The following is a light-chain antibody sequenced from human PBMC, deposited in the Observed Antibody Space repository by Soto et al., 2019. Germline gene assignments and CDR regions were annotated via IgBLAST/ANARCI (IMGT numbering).Light chain of an antibody. CDR2: AAS. CDR3: QQSYSTPIT. CDR1: QSISSY. J-gene: IGKJ5*01. V-gene: IGKV1-39*01. Sequence: DIQMTQSPSSLSASVGDRVTITCRASQSISSYLDWYQQKPGQAPKLLIYAASSLQSGVPARFSGSGSGTDFTLTISRLQPEDFATYYCQQSYSTPITFGQGTRLEIK.